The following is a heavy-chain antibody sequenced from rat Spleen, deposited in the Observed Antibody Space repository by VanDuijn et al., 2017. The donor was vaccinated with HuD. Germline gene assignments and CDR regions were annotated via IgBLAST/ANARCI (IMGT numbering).Heavy chain of an antibody. Sequence: QVQLKESGPGLVQPSQTLSLTCTVSGFSLTSYSVSWVRQPSGKGPEWMGRMWYDGDTAYNSAIKSRLSISRDTSKSQVFLKVNNLQTEDTAMYFCASQHYYDGYYRDYWGQGVMVTVSS. CDR3: ASQHYYDGYYRDY. D-gene: IGHD1-12*03. CDR2: MWYDGDT. V-gene: IGHV2-16*01. J-gene: IGHJ2*01. CDR1: GFSLTSYS.